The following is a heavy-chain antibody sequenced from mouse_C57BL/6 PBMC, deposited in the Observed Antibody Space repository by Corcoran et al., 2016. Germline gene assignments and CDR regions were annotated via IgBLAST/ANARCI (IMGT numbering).Heavy chain of an antibody. D-gene: IGHD2-5*01. CDR2: IYPGSGNT. V-gene: IGHV1-76*01. CDR3: ARHSNYAWFAY. J-gene: IGHJ3*01. CDR1: GYTFTDYY. Sequence: QVQLKQSGAELVRPGASVKLSCKASGYTFTDYYINWVKQRPGQGLEWIARIYPGSGNTYYNEKFKGKATLTAEKSSSTAYMQLSSLTSEDSAVYFCARHSNYAWFAYWGQGTLVTVSA.